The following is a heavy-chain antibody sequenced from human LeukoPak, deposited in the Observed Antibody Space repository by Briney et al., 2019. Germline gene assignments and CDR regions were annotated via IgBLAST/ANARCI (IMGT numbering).Heavy chain of an antibody. Sequence: GSLRLSCAASGFTFSDRYMDWVRQAPGKGLEWVGGTRDKANSYKAEYAASVKDRFTISRDDSRSSLYLQINSPKTEDTAIYYCSTSGAAPPDWGQGTLVTVSS. CDR3: STSGAAPPD. CDR1: GFTFSDRY. J-gene: IGHJ4*02. CDR2: TRDKANSYKA. D-gene: IGHD3-10*01. V-gene: IGHV3-72*01.